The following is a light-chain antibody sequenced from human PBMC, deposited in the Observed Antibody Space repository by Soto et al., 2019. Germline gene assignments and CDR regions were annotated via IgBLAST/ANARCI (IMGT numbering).Light chain of an antibody. CDR2: RST. V-gene: IGLV7-43*01. Sequence: QAVVTQEPSLTVSPGGTVTLTCASSTGAVTDGYYPNWFQQKPGQAPRTLIYRSTNKYSWTPARFSASLLGGKAALTLSAVQPEDEAEYYCLFFYRGAYFFGGGTKVTVL. CDR1: TGAVTDGYY. CDR3: LFFYRGAYF. J-gene: IGLJ1*01.